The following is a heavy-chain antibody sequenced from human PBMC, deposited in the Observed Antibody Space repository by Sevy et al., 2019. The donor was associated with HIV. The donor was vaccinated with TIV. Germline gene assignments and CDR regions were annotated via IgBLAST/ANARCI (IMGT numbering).Heavy chain of an antibody. CDR3: ARGPSYCHINSCHFLH. V-gene: IGHV3-7*01. CDR2: LNSDQTEK. Sequence: GGSLRLSCAASGFDFSSHWMTWVRQAPGRGLEWVAILNSDQTEKYYVDSVKGRFTISRDNAKNSLFLHMNTLRADDTAVYYCARGPSYCHINSCHFLHWGLGTLVTVSS. CDR1: GFDFSSHW. J-gene: IGHJ1*01. D-gene: IGHD2-2*01.